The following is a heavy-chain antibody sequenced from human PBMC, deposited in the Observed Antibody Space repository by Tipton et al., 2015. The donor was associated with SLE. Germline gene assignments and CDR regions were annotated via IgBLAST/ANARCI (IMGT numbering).Heavy chain of an antibody. V-gene: IGHV4-59*01. CDR1: GGSISSYY. CDR2: IYYSGST. D-gene: IGHD2-15*01. J-gene: IGHJ3*02. CDR3: ARVYVRTQDAFDI. Sequence: TLSLTCTVSGGSISSYYWSWIRQPPGKGLEWIGYIYYSGSTNYNPSLKSRVTISVDTSKNQFSLKLSSVTAADTAVYYCARVYVRTQDAFDIWGQGTMVTVSS.